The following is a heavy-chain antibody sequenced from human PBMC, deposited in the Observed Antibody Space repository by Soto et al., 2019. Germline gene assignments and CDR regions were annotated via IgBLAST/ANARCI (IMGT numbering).Heavy chain of an antibody. V-gene: IGHV4-61*01. CDR3: ARGEDLGNWFDP. J-gene: IGHJ5*02. CDR2: IYYSGTT. Sequence: LETLPLTCTVSAGSGSGRNYYRSWIRQPPGKGLEWIGYIYYSGTTNYNPSLKSRVTISVDTSKNQFSLKLSSVTAADTAVYYCARGEDLGNWFDPWGQGALVTVSS. CDR1: AGSGSGRNYY.